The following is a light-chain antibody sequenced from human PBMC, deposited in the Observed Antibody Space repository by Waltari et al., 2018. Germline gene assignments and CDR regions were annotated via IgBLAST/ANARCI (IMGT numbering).Light chain of an antibody. CDR1: QIVSSSY. Sequence: EIVLTQTPGTLSLSPGERATLSCRASQIVSSSYLAWYQQKPGQAPRLLIYGASSRATGIPDRFSGSGSGTDFTLTISRLEPEDFAVYYCQQYHSSPYTFGQVTKLEIK. V-gene: IGKV3-20*01. J-gene: IGKJ2*01. CDR3: QQYHSSPYT. CDR2: GAS.